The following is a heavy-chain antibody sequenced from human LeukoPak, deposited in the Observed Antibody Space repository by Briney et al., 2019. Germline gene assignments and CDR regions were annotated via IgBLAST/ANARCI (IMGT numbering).Heavy chain of an antibody. V-gene: IGHV3-23*01. CDR3: AELGITMIGGV. D-gene: IGHD3-10*02. J-gene: IGHJ6*04. CDR1: GFTLSSNA. Sequence: GGSLRLSCAASGFTLSSNAMTWVRQAPGKGLEWVSAIHGSDDNTHYADSVKGRFTISRDKSKNTLYLQMNSLRAEDTAVYYCAELGITMIGGVWGKGTTVTISS. CDR2: IHGSDDNT.